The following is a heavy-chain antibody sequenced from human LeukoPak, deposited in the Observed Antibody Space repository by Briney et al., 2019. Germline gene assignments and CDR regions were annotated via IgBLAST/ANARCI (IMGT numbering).Heavy chain of an antibody. V-gene: IGHV3-49*04. Sequence: PGGSLRLSCTASGFTFSDYTMTWVRQAPGKGLEWVGFIRSKAYGGTTEYGASVKGRFTISRDDSKSIAYLQMSSLKTEDTAVYYCTRVPRFGQFTLFDYWGQGTLVTVSS. CDR2: IRSKAYGGTT. D-gene: IGHD3-10*01. CDR3: TRVPRFGQFTLFDY. J-gene: IGHJ4*02. CDR1: GFTFSDYT.